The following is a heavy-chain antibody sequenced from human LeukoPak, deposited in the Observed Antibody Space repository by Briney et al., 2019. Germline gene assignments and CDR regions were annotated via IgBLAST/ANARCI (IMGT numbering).Heavy chain of an antibody. V-gene: IGHV1-8*01. CDR1: GYTFSTYD. J-gene: IGHJ5*02. CDR3: TRRSHYYDSSDYPPFDL. Sequence: ASVKVSCKASGYTFSTYDINWVRQAPGQGLEWVGWLNPNSGNSGNAQKFQGRITMTRDTSINTAFIELTSLRSEDTALYYCTRRSHYYDSSDYPPFDLWGQGTLVSVSS. CDR2: LNPNSGNS. D-gene: IGHD3-22*01.